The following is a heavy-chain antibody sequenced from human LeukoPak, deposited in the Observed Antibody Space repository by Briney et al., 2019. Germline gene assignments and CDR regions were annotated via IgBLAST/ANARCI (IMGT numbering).Heavy chain of an antibody. CDR2: IYHSGGT. J-gene: IGHJ4*02. D-gene: IGHD3-10*01. CDR3: ARGMVRGVIVDY. Sequence: PSETLSLTCTVSGNSISSGYYWGWIRQPPGKGLEWIGSIYHSGGTYYNLSLKSRVTISVDTSKNQFSLKLSSVTAADTAVYYCARGMVRGVIVDYWGQGTLVTASS. V-gene: IGHV4-38-2*02. CDR1: GNSISSGYY.